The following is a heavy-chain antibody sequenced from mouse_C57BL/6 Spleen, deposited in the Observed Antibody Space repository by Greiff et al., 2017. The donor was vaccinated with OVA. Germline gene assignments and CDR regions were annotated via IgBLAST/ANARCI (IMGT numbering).Heavy chain of an antibody. Sequence: QVQLQQPGAELVMPGASVKLSCKASGYTFTSYWMHWVKQRPGQGLEWIGEIDPSDSYTNYNQKFKGKSTLTVDKSSSTAYMQLSSLTSEDSAVYYCARKGYYGYAMDYWGQGTSVTVSS. V-gene: IGHV1-69*01. CDR1: GYTFTSYW. D-gene: IGHD1-1*01. CDR2: IDPSDSYT. J-gene: IGHJ4*01. CDR3: ARKGYYGYAMDY.